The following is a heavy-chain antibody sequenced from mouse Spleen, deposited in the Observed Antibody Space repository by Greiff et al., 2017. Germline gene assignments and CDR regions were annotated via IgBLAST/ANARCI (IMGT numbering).Heavy chain of an antibody. CDR1: GYTFSDYG. CDR3: ARGDPLFDY. CDR2: ISRCSSTI. J-gene: IGHJ2*01. Sequence: EVQLVDSGGGLVKPGGSLKLSCAASGYTFSDYGMHWVRQAPEKGLEWVAYISRCSSTIYYADTVKGRFTISRDNAKNTLFLQMTSLRSEDTAMYYCARGDPLFDYWGQGTTLTVSS. V-gene: IGHV5-17*01. D-gene: IGHD3-3*01.